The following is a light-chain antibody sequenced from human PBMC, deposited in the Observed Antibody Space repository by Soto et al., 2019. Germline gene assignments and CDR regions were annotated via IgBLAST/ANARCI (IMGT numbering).Light chain of an antibody. J-gene: IGKJ1*01. V-gene: IGKV3-15*01. Sequence: EIVMTQSPATLSVSPGERATLSCRASQSVGSDLAWYQQKPGQAPRLVIQRASTRATGIPARFSGSGSGTEFTLTISSLQSEDFAVYFCQQYNNWPGTFGQGTKVDIK. CDR2: RAS. CDR3: QQYNNWPGT. CDR1: QSVGSD.